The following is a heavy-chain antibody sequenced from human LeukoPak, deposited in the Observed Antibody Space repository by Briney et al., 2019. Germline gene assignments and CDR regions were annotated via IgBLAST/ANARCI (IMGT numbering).Heavy chain of an antibody. J-gene: IGHJ6*03. Sequence: AASVKVSCKASGGTSSNYALSWVRQAPGQGLEWVGRIIPMFGRTNYAQKFQGRVTIIADKSTTTAYMELSSLKSEDTAVYYCARGEGSYDGFYYHYYMDVWGKGTTVTVSS. CDR1: GGTSSNYA. CDR2: IIPMFGRT. CDR3: ARGEGSYDGFYYHYYMDV. D-gene: IGHD5-24*01. V-gene: IGHV1-69*04.